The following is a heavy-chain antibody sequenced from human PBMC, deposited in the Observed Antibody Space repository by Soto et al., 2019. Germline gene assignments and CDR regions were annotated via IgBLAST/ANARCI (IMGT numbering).Heavy chain of an antibody. CDR3: ARFDYGDYQIDY. CDR2: ISSRSTLI. V-gene: IGHV3-48*02. D-gene: IGHD4-17*01. CDR1: GFTFSSYS. Sequence: GGSLRLSCSASGFTFSSYSMNWVRQAPGKGLEWVSYISSRSTLIYYADSVKGRFTISRDNAKNSLYLQMNSLRDEDTAVYYCARFDYGDYQIDYWGQGTLVTVSS. J-gene: IGHJ4*02.